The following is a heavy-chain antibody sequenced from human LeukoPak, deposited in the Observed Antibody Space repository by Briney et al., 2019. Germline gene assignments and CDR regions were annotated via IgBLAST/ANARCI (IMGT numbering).Heavy chain of an antibody. J-gene: IGHJ4*02. CDR1: GFTFSDFY. V-gene: IGHV3-11*01. CDR3: ARDLGGYTGYDPFDY. Sequence: GGSLRLSCAASGFTFSDFYMSRIRQAPGKGVEWVSYISSSGSIIYYADSVKDPFTISSDNAKNSLYLQMNSLRAEDTAVYYCARDLGGYTGYDPFDYWGQGTLVTVSS. CDR2: ISSSGSII. D-gene: IGHD5-12*01.